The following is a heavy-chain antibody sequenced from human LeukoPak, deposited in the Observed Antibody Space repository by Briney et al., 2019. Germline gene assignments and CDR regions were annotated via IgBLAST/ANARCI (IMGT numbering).Heavy chain of an antibody. J-gene: IGHJ4*02. V-gene: IGHV4-61*02. CDR3: ARVTSSSWYEVDY. D-gene: IGHD6-13*01. Sequence: SETLSLTCTVSGGSISSGSYYWSWIRQPAGKGLEWIGRIYTSGSTNYNPSLKSRVTISVDTSKNQFSLKLSSVTAADTAVYYCARVTSSSWYEVDYWGQGTLATVSS. CDR1: GGSISSGSYY. CDR2: IYTSGST.